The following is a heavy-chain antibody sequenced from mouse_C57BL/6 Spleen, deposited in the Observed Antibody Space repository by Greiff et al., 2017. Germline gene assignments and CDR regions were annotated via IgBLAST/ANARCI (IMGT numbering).Heavy chain of an antibody. Sequence: QVQLQQPGAELVKPGASVKLSCKASGYTFTSYWMQWVKQRPGQGLEWIGEIDPSDSYTNYNQKFKGKATLTVDTSSSTAYMQLSSLTSEDSAVYYCASGTTVPFDYWGQGTTLTVSS. D-gene: IGHD1-1*01. V-gene: IGHV1-50*01. CDR3: ASGTTVPFDY. CDR1: GYTFTSYW. CDR2: IDPSDSYT. J-gene: IGHJ2*01.